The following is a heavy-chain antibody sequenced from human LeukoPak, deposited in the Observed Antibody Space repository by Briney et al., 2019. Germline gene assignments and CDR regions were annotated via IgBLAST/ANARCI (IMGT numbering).Heavy chain of an antibody. D-gene: IGHD5-18*01. J-gene: IGHJ6*02. CDR1: GFTFDDYA. V-gene: IGHV3-9*01. CDR3: AKDIQLWAGMDV. CDR2: ISWNSGSI. Sequence: PGGSLRLSCAASGFTFDDYAMHWVRQAPGKGLEGVSGISWNSGSIGYADSVKGRFTISRDNAKNSLYLQMNSLRAEDTALYYCAKDIQLWAGMDVWGQGTTVTVSS.